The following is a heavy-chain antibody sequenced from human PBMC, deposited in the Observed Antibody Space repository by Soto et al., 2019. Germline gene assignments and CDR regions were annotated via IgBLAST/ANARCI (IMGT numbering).Heavy chain of an antibody. V-gene: IGHV3-9*01. Sequence: VQLVESGGGLVQPGRSLRLSCAASGFTFDDYAMHWVRQAPGKGLEWVSGISWNSGSIGYADSVKGRFTISRDNAKNSLYLQMNSLRAEDTALYYCAKDKYSSGRTAFDYWGQGTLVTVSS. CDR1: GFTFDDYA. J-gene: IGHJ4*02. D-gene: IGHD6-19*01. CDR3: AKDKYSSGRTAFDY. CDR2: ISWNSGSI.